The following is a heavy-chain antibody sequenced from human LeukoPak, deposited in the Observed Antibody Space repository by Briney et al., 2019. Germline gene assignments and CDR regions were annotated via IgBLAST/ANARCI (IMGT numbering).Heavy chain of an antibody. CDR1: GFTVSSNY. V-gene: IGHV3-21*01. D-gene: IGHD6-13*01. J-gene: IGHJ4*02. CDR3: ARRNRIAAAGTDY. Sequence: PGGSLRLSCAASGFTVSSNYMSWVRQAPGKGLEWVSSISSSSSYIYYADSVKGRFTISRDNAKNSLYLQMNSLRAEDTAVYYCARRNRIAAAGTDYWGQGTLVTVSS. CDR2: ISSSSSYI.